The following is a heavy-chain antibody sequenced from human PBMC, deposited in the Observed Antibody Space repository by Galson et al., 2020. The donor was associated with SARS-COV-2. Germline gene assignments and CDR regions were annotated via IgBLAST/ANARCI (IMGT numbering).Heavy chain of an antibody. Sequence: SVKVSCKASGGTFSSYAISWVRQAPGQGLEWMGGIIPILGIANYAQKFQGRVTITADKSTSTAYMELSSLRSEDTAVYYCARGGLRFLEWLLTSHYFDYWGQGTLVT. CDR1: GGTFSSYA. J-gene: IGHJ4*02. CDR3: ARGGLRFLEWLLTSHYFDY. CDR2: IIPILGIA. D-gene: IGHD3-3*01. V-gene: IGHV1-69*10.